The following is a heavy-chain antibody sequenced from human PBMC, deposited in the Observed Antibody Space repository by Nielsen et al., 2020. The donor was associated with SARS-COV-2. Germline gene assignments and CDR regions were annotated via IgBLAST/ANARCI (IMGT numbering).Heavy chain of an antibody. CDR3: ARGDWKQVWYYGMAV. CDR1: GGSFSGYY. D-gene: IGHD1-1*01. J-gene: IGHJ6*02. CDR2: INHSGST. Sequence: SETLSLTCAVYGGSFSGYYWSWIRQTPGKGLEWIGEINHSGSTNYNPYLKSRVTISVDTSKNQFSLKLSSVTAADTAVYYCARGDWKQVWYYGMAVWGQGATVTVSS. V-gene: IGHV4-34*01.